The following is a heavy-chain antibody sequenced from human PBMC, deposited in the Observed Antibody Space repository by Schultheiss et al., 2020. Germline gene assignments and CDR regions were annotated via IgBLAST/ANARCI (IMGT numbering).Heavy chain of an antibody. CDR3: ARRLLRYFSYGMDV. V-gene: IGHV4-34*01. D-gene: IGHD3-10*02. CDR2: IYYSGST. Sequence: SETLSLTCAVYGGSFSGYYWSWIRQPPGKGLEWIGSIYYSGSTYYNPSLKSRVTISVDTSKNQFSLKLSSVTAADTAVYYCARRLLRYFSYGMDVWGQGTTVTVYS. J-gene: IGHJ6*02. CDR1: GGSFSGYY.